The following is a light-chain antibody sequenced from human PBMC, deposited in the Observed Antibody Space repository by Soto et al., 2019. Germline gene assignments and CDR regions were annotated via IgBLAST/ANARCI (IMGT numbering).Light chain of an antibody. Sequence: GDRVTITCRASQSITGWLAWYQQKPGKAPKLLIYDASSLESGVPSRFSGSGSGTEFTLTISSLQPDDFATYYCQQYNSYCTFGQGTKVDIK. CDR3: QQYNSYCT. CDR2: DAS. CDR1: QSITGW. J-gene: IGKJ1*01. V-gene: IGKV1-5*01.